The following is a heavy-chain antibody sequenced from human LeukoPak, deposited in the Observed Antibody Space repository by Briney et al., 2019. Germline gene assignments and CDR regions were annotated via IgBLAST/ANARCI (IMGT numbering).Heavy chain of an antibody. D-gene: IGHD6-19*01. V-gene: IGHV4-30-4*08. Sequence: SETLSLTCTVSGGFIISSAYYWSWIRQPPGKGLEWIGYIYYSGSTYYNPSLKSRVTISLGTSQNQFSLKLSSVTAADTAVYYCVRTEVSSGSEDYWGQGTLVTVSS. CDR1: GGFIISSAYY. CDR2: IYYSGST. CDR3: VRTEVSSGSEDY. J-gene: IGHJ4*02.